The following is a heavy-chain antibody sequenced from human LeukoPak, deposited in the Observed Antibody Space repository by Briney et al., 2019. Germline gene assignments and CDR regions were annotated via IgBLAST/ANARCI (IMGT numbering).Heavy chain of an antibody. CDR1: GGSISSYY. CDR2: IYYSGST. D-gene: IGHD3-22*01. V-gene: IGHV4-59*01. Sequence: SETLSLTCTVSGGSISSYYWSWIRQPPGKGLEWIGYIYYSGSTNYNPSLKSRVTISVDTSKNQFSLKLSSVTAAATAVYYCAREAEGYYDRQFDYWGQGTLVTVSS. J-gene: IGHJ4*02. CDR3: AREAEGYYDRQFDY.